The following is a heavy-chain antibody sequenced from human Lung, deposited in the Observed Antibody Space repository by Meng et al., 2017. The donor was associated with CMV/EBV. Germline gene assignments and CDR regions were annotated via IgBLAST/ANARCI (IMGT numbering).Heavy chain of an antibody. CDR3: ARDRAWLGRGSFDF. V-gene: IGHV4-61*01. CDR1: GVSVTYNSYY. CDR2: IYVSKNT. J-gene: IGHJ3*01. D-gene: IGHD3-9*01. Sequence: SETLSLXXTVSGVSVTYNSYYWSWIRQSPGKGLEWIGYIYVSKNTKYNPSLQSRVTMSVDTTKNQVFLKLSSVTAADTAVYYCARDRAWLGRGSFDFWGQGXVVTVSS.